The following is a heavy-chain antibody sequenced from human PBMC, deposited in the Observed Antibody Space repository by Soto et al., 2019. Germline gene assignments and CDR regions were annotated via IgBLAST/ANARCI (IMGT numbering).Heavy chain of an antibody. CDR1: GFTFSSYA. Sequence: QVQLVESGGGVVQPGRSLRLSCAASGFTFSSYAMHWVRQAPGKGLEWVAVISYDGSNKYYADSVKGRFTISRDNSKNTLYLQMHSLIAEDTAVYYWARDRDEVRTVTTYYWGQGTLVTVSS. CDR3: ARDRDEVRTVTTYY. D-gene: IGHD4-17*01. V-gene: IGHV3-30-3*01. J-gene: IGHJ4*02. CDR2: ISYDGSNK.